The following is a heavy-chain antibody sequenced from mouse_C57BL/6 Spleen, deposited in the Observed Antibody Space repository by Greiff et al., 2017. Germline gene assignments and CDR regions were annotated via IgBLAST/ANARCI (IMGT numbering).Heavy chain of an antibody. J-gene: IGHJ3*01. CDR1: GFTFSNYW. Sequence: EVQVVESGGGLVQPGGSMKLSCVASGFTFSNYWMNWVRQSPEKGLEWVAQIRLKSDNYATHYAESVKGRFTISRDDSKSSVYLQMNNLRAEDTGIYYCTAGDWFAYWGQGTLVTVSA. V-gene: IGHV6-3*01. CDR3: TAGDWFAY. CDR2: IRLKSDNYAT.